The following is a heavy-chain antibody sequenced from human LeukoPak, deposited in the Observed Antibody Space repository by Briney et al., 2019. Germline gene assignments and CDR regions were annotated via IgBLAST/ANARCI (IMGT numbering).Heavy chain of an antibody. CDR2: IIPIFGTA. Sequence: LVKVSCKASGGTFSSYAISWVRQAPGQGLEWMGGIIPIFGTANYAQKFQGRVTITTDESTSTACMELSSLRSEDTAVYYCAREGIAAAGTLESGPFDYWGQGTLVTVSS. CDR3: AREGIAAAGTLESGPFDY. V-gene: IGHV1-69*05. CDR1: GGTFSSYA. D-gene: IGHD6-13*01. J-gene: IGHJ4*02.